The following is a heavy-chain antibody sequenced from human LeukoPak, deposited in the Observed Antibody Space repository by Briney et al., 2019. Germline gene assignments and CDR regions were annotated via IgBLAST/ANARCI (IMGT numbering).Heavy chain of an antibody. CDR2: ISWKSGSI. J-gene: IGHJ4*02. V-gene: IGHV3-9*01. CDR3: ARHASGSYFFEY. D-gene: IGHD3-10*01. Sequence: PGRSLRLSCAASGFTFDDYAMHWVRQAPGKGLEWVSGISWKSGSIGYADSVKGRFTISRDNAKNSLYLQMNSLRAEDTAVYYCARHASGSYFFEYWGQGTLVTVSS. CDR1: GFTFDDYA.